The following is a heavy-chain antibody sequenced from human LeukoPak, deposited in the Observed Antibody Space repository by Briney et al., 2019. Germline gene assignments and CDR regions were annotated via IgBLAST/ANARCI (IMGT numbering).Heavy chain of an antibody. CDR1: EFTFSDFH. CDR2: IGNTGSTI. D-gene: IGHD6-6*01. V-gene: IGHV3-11*04. J-gene: IGHJ4*02. Sequence: GGSLRLSCAASEFTFSDFHMNWIRQAPGKGLEWISHIGNTGSTIYYADSVKGRFTISRDNAKNSLYLQVKSLRVEDTGVYYCAREGSRSSFYFDYWGQGTLVTVSS. CDR3: AREGSRSSFYFDY.